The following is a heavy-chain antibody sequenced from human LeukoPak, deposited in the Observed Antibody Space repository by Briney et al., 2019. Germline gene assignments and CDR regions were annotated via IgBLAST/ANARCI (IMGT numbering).Heavy chain of an antibody. CDR3: ATDWNCGGDCYSDAFDI. CDR1: GYTLTELS. Sequence: ASVKVSCKVSGYTLTELSMHWVRQAPGKGLEWMGGFDPEDGETIYAQKFQGRVTMTEDPSTDTAYMELSSLRSEDTAVYYCATDWNCGGDCYSDAFDIWGQGTMVTVSS. V-gene: IGHV1-24*01. D-gene: IGHD2-21*02. CDR2: FDPEDGET. J-gene: IGHJ3*02.